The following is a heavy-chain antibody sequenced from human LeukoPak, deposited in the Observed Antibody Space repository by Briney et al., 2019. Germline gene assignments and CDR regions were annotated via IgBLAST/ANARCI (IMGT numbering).Heavy chain of an antibody. J-gene: IGHJ6*02. CDR2: VNADGSST. CDR3: ARDKVYDYGMDV. Sequence: GGSLRLSCAASGFTFSNYWMHWVRQAPGKGLVWVSRVNADGSSTIYADSVRGRFTISRDNAKNMSYLQMNSLRAEDTAVYYCARDKVYDYGMDVWGQGTTVTVSS. D-gene: IGHD2/OR15-2a*01. V-gene: IGHV3-74*01. CDR1: GFTFSNYW.